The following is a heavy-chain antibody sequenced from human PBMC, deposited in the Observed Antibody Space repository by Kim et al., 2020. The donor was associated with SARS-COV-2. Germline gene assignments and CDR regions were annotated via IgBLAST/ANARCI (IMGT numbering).Heavy chain of an antibody. CDR1: GFTFSNAW. Sequence: GGSLRLSCAASGFTFSNAWMSWVRQAPGKGLEWVGRIKSKTDGGTTDYAAPGKCRFTIARDDSKNTLYLQMNSLKTEDTAVYYCTTLVVVVAARWYFDLWGRGTLVTVSS. V-gene: IGHV3-15*01. CDR2: IKSKTDGGTT. D-gene: IGHD2-21*02. J-gene: IGHJ2*01. CDR3: TTLVVVVAARWYFDL.